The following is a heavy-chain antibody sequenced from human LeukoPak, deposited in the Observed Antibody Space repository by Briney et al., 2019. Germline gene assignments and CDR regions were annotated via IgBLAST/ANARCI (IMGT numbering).Heavy chain of an antibody. CDR2: ISYDGSNK. CDR3: AKTYYYDSSGNYFDY. D-gene: IGHD3-22*01. V-gene: IGHV3-30*18. CDR1: GFTFSSYG. J-gene: IGHJ4*02. Sequence: GGSLRLSCAASGFTFSSYGMHWVRQAPGKGLEWVAVISYDGSNKYYADSVKGRFTISRDNSKNTLYLQMNSLRAEDTAVYYCAKTYYYDSSGNYFDYWGQGTLVTVSS.